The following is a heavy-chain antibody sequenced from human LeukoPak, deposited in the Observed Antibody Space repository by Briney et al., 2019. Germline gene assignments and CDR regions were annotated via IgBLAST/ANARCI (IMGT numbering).Heavy chain of an antibody. J-gene: IGHJ4*02. CDR1: GGSFSGYY. V-gene: IGHV4-34*01. CDR2: INHSGST. CDR3: ASRSRPSGLGY. Sequence: PSETLSLTCAVYGGSFSGYYWSWIRQPPGKGLEWIGEINHSGSTNYNPSLKSRVTISVDTSKNQFSLKLSSVTAADTAVYYCASRSRPSGLGYWGQGTLVTVSS.